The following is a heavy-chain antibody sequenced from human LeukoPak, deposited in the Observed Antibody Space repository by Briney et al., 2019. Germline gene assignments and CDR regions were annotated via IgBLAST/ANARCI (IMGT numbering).Heavy chain of an antibody. J-gene: IGHJ4*02. CDR1: GYTLTELS. V-gene: IGHV1-24*01. CDR2: FDPEDGET. CDR3: ATGFAYDSSGYYREYYSDY. Sequence: GASVKVSCKVSGYTLTELSMHWVRQAPGKGLEWMGGFDPEDGETIYAQKFQGRVTMTEDTSTDTAYMELSSLRSEDTAVYYCATGFAYDSSGYYREYYSDYWGQGTLVTVSS. D-gene: IGHD3-22*01.